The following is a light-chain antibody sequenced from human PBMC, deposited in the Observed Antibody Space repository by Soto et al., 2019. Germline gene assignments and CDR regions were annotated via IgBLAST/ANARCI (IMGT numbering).Light chain of an antibody. Sequence: QSVLTQPASVSGSPGLSITISCTGTSSDVGAYNYVSWFQQHPGKAPKLMIFEVSNRPSGVSNRFSGSKSGNTASLTISGLQADDEADYSWSSYKSSSTLVYGTGTQVTVL. CDR3: SSYKSSSTLV. J-gene: IGLJ1*01. CDR1: SSDVGAYNY. V-gene: IGLV2-14*01. CDR2: EVS.